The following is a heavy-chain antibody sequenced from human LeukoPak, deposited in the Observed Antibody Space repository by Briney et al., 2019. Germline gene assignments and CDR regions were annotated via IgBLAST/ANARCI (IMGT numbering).Heavy chain of an antibody. CDR3: CTHKNLGY. CDR1: GFTFSSYW. Sequence: GGSLRLSCAVSGFTFSSYWMSWVRQAPGKGLEWVANIYRDGSEKYYVDSVKGRFTISRDNSKNSLYLQMNSLRAEDTSVYYCCTHKNLGYWGQGTLVTVSS. CDR2: IYRDGSEK. V-gene: IGHV3-7*01. J-gene: IGHJ4*02.